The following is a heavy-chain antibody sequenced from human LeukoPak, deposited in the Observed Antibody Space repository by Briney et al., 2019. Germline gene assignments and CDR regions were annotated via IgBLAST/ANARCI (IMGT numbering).Heavy chain of an antibody. D-gene: IGHD6-19*01. CDR2: IKQDGSEK. CDR1: GFTFSSYW. J-gene: IGHJ6*02. Sequence: GGSLRLSCAASGFTFSSYWMSWVRQAPGKGLEWVANIKQDGSEKYYVDSVKGRFTISRDNAENSLYLQMNSLRAEDTAVYYCAREGSSGWYGDYYYGMDVWGQGTTVTVSS. V-gene: IGHV3-7*01. CDR3: AREGSSGWYGDYYYGMDV.